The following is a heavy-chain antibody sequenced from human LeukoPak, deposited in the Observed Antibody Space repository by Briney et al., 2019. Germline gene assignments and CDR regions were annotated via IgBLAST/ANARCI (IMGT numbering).Heavy chain of an antibody. V-gene: IGHV1-3*03. Sequence: GASVKVSCKASGGTFSSYAMHWVRQAPGQRLEWMGWINAGNGNTKYSQEFQGRVTITRDTSASTAYMELSSLRSEDMAVYYCARDNWKSDAFDIWGQGTMVTVSS. J-gene: IGHJ3*02. CDR3: ARDNWKSDAFDI. CDR2: INAGNGNT. CDR1: GGTFSSYA. D-gene: IGHD1-1*01.